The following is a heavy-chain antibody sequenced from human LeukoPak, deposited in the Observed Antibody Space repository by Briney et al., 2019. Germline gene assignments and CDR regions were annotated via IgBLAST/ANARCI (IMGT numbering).Heavy chain of an antibody. CDR3: AKIKNNEDY. CDR2: ISPDGNLE. Sequence: GGSLRLSCAASGFTFTTFGIHWVRQAPGKGLEWVAAISPDGNLEYYTDSVQGRFTVSRDNSKNMIYLQMNSLRGEDSALYYCAKIKNNEDYWGHETLVTVSS. V-gene: IGHV3-30*18. J-gene: IGHJ4*01. CDR1: GFTFTTFG. D-gene: IGHD1/OR15-1a*01.